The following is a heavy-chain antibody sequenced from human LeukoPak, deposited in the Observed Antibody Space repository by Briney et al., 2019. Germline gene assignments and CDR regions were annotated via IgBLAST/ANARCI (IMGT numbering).Heavy chain of an antibody. CDR1: GYTFTSYG. CDR2: ISAYNGNT. V-gene: IGHV1-18*01. J-gene: IGHJ4*02. CDR3: AREERQYGSGQGGDY. Sequence: ASVKVSCKASGYTFTSYGISWVRQAPGQGLEWMGWISAYNGNTNYAQKLQGRVTMTTDTSTSTAYMEVRRLRYEETGVYYCAREERQYGSGQGGDYWGQGTLVTVPS. D-gene: IGHD3-10*01.